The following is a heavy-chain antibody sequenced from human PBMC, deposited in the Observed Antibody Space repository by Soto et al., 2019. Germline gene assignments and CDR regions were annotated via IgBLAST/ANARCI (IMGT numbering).Heavy chain of an antibody. V-gene: IGHV3-23*01. J-gene: IGHJ6*02. CDR3: AKDRTRITMVLDV. Sequence: GGSLRLSCAASGFTFSSYAMSWVRQAPGKGLEWVSAVSGSGGSTYYADSVKGRFTISRDNSNNTLYLQMNSLRAEDTAVYYCAKDRTRITMVLDVWGQGTTVTVSS. D-gene: IGHD3-10*01. CDR1: GFTFSSYA. CDR2: VSGSGGST.